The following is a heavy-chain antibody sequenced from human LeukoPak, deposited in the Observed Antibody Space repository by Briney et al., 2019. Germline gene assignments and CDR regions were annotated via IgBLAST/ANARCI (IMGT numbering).Heavy chain of an antibody. CDR1: GFTFSSYA. CDR2: ISGSGGST. CDR3: PKDLAMIVWC. D-gene: IGHD3-22*01. V-gene: IGHV3-23*01. Sequence: GGSLRLSCAASGFTFSSYAMSWVRQAPGKGREWVSAISGSGGSTYYADSVKGRFTISRDNSKNTLYLQMNSLRAEDTAVYYCPKDLAMIVWCWGQGTLVTVSS. J-gene: IGHJ4*02.